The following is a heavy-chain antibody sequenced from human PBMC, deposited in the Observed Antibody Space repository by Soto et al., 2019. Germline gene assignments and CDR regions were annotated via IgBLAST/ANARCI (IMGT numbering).Heavy chain of an antibody. CDR2: ISYDGSNK. CDR1: GFSFSNYG. D-gene: IGHD3-9*01. V-gene: IGHV3-30*18. CDR3: AKGAYDILTVYSSLYYFDY. Sequence: QVQLVESGGGVVQPGRSLRLSCAASGFSFSNYGMHWVRQAPGKGLEWVAVISYDGSNKSYADSVKGRFTISRENSKNTLYLQMNSLRAEDTAVYYCAKGAYDILTVYSSLYYFDYWGQGTLVTVSS. J-gene: IGHJ4*02.